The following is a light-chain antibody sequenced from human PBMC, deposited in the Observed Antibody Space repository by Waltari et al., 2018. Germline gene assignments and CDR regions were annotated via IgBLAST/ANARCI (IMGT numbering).Light chain of an antibody. CDR1: QGISSN. V-gene: IGKV3-15*01. CDR2: GTS. J-gene: IGKJ2*01. Sequence: DMVMTQSPATLSLSPGDRDTLSCRASQGISSNLAWYQHRPGQAPSLLMYGTSTRATGIPARFSGSGSGTEFTLTISSLQSEDSTVYCCQHYNNWPPVYTFGRGTNLEIK. CDR3: QHYNNWPPVYT.